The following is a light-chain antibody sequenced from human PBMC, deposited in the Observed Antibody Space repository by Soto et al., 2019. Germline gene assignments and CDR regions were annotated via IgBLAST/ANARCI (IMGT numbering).Light chain of an antibody. CDR2: HAS. CDR1: QSVSDK. V-gene: IGKV3-15*01. J-gene: IGKJ1*01. Sequence: EIVMTQSPATVSVSPGERATLSCRASQSVSDKLAWYQQKPGQAPRLLIYHASARATGIPARFSGSGSGTEFTLTISGLQSEDFAVYYCQQYNNWPPWTFGQGTKGDIK. CDR3: QQYNNWPPWT.